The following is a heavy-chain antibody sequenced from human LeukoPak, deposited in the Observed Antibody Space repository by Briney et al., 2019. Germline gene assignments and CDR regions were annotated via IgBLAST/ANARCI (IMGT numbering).Heavy chain of an antibody. Sequence: GGSLRLSCAAPGFTFSSYWMNWARQAPGKGLEWVASINHNGNVNYYVDSVKGRFTISRDNAKNSLYLQMSNLRAEDTAVYFCAREAGTTVTTRGYFDYWGQGTLVTVSS. J-gene: IGHJ4*02. CDR3: AREAGTTVTTRGYFDY. CDR2: INHNGNVN. V-gene: IGHV3-7*03. CDR1: GFTFSSYW. D-gene: IGHD4-17*01.